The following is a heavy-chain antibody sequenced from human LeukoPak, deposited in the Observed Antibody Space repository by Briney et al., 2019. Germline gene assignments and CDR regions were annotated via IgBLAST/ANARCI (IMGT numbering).Heavy chain of an antibody. CDR1: GFTFSSYG. CDR2: IHYDGSDK. V-gene: IGHV3-30*02. CDR3: AKILPPSAGADTGG. J-gene: IGHJ4*01. D-gene: IGHD6-13*01. Sequence: GGSLRLSCAASGFTFSSYGMHWVRQAPGKGLEWVAFIHYDGSDKYYADSVKGRFIISRDNSKNTLYLKMNSLRTEDTAIYYCAKILPPSAGADTGGWGQGTLVTVSS.